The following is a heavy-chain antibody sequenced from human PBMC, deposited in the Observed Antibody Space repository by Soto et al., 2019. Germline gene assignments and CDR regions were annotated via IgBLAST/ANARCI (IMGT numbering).Heavy chain of an antibody. CDR2: ISAYKAHT. Sequence: ASVKVSFKASGYTFNSYGITWVRQAPGQGLEWMGWISAYKAHTNYAQKLQGRVTMTTDTSTSTAYMELRSLRSEDTAVYYCAREDLVVVPSALRYYGMDVWGQGTTVTVSS. CDR3: AREDLVVVPSALRYYGMDV. J-gene: IGHJ6*02. CDR1: GYTFNSYG. V-gene: IGHV1-18*01. D-gene: IGHD2-2*01.